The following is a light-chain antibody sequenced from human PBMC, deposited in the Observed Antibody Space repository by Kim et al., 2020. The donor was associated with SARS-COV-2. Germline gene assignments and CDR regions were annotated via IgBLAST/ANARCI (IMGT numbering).Light chain of an antibody. CDR3: QQANSFPYT. V-gene: IGKV1-12*01. Sequence: ASVGDIVTITCRASQDISSWLAWYQQKPGRAPKLLIYAASSLRSGVPSRFGGSGSGTDFTLTISSLQPEDFATYYCQQANSFPYTFGQGTKVEIK. J-gene: IGKJ2*01. CDR1: QDISSW. CDR2: AAS.